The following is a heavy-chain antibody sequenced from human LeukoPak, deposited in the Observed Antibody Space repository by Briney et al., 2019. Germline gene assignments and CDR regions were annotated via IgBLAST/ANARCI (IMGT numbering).Heavy chain of an antibody. D-gene: IGHD3-3*01. Sequence: SETLSLTCAVYGGSFSGYYWSWIRQPPGKGLEWIGEINHSGSTNYNPSLKSRVTISVDTSKNQFSLKLSSVTAADTAVYYCARVSGYYTPNWFDPWGQGTLVTVSS. CDR1: GGSFSGYY. CDR3: ARVSGYYTPNWFDP. CDR2: INHSGST. J-gene: IGHJ5*02. V-gene: IGHV4-34*01.